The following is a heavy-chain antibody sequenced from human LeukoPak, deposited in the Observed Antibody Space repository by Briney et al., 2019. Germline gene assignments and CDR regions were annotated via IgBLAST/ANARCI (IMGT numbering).Heavy chain of an antibody. J-gene: IGHJ4*02. CDR3: AKDPSNRDSRYFDY. CDR1: GFTFSSYA. D-gene: IGHD5-24*01. CDR2: ISGSGGST. Sequence: HSGGSLRLSCAASGFTFSSYAMSWVCQAPGKGLEWVSAISGSGGSTCYADSVKGRFTISRDNSKNTLYLQMNSLRAEDTAVYYCAKDPSNRDSRYFDYWGPRTLVAVSS. V-gene: IGHV3-23*01.